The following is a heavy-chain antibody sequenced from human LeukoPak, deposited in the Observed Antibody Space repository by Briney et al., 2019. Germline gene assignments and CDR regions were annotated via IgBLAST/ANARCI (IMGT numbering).Heavy chain of an antibody. Sequence: GGSLRLSCAASGFTFSSYWMHWVRQAPGKGLVWVSRINSDGSSTSYADSVKGRFTISRDNAKNSLYLQMNSLRAKDTAVYYCASQDFWSGYYYYGMDVWGQGTTVTVSS. CDR3: ASQDFWSGYYYYGMDV. CDR2: INSDGSST. CDR1: GFTFSSYW. V-gene: IGHV3-74*01. D-gene: IGHD3-3*01. J-gene: IGHJ6*02.